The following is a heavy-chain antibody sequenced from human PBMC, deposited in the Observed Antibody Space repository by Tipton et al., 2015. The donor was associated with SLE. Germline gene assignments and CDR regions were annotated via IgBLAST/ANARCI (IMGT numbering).Heavy chain of an antibody. CDR2: IFFSGST. J-gene: IGHJ1*01. D-gene: IGHD5-24*01. CDR1: GGSISSHY. V-gene: IGHV4-59*11. CDR3: ARGGRDGYERGYFQH. Sequence: TLSLTCTVSGGSISSHYWSWFRQPPGKGLEWIGYIFFSGSTNDNPSLKSRDTISVETSKNQFSLKLSSVTAADTAVYYCARGGRDGYERGYFQHWGQGTLVIVSS.